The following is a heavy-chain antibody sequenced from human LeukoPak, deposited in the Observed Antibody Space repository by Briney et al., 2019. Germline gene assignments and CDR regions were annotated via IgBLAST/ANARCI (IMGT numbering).Heavy chain of an antibody. CDR1: GFTVNNNY. J-gene: IGHJ3*01. CDR3: ARWGTSDAFDL. D-gene: IGHD3-16*01. CDR2: IYSDGST. V-gene: IGHV3-66*01. Sequence: GGALRLSCAASGFTVNNNYMSWVRQVPGKGLEWVSMIYSDGSTYYADSVKGRFAISRDNFKNTVYLQMNSLRVEDTAVYFCARWGTSDAFDLWGQGTMVTVSS.